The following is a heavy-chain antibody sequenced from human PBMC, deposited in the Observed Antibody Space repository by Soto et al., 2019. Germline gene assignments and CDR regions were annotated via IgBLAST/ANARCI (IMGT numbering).Heavy chain of an antibody. Sequence: QVQLVQSGAEVKKPGSSVKVSCKASGGTFSSYTISWVRQAPGQGLEWMGRIIPILGIANYAQKFQGRVTITADKSTSKAYMELSSLRSEDTAVYYCARDLYCSGGSCYFKAPFDYWGQGTLVTVSS. J-gene: IGHJ4*02. CDR1: GGTFSSYT. V-gene: IGHV1-69*08. CDR2: IIPILGIA. D-gene: IGHD2-15*01. CDR3: ARDLYCSGGSCYFKAPFDY.